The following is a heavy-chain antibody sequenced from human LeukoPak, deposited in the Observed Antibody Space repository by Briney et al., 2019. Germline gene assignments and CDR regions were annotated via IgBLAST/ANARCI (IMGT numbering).Heavy chain of an antibody. J-gene: IGHJ3*02. CDR1: GYTFTGYY. CDR2: VDPEDGET. D-gene: IGHD2-2*01. Sequence: GASVKVSCKASGYTFTGYYMHWVQQAPGKGLEWMGRVDPEDGETIYAEKFQGRVTITADTSTDTAYMELSSLRSEDTAVYYCARFHQDIVVVPEGAPPGPTDAFDIWGQGTMVTVSS. V-gene: IGHV1-69-2*01. CDR3: ARFHQDIVVVPEGAPPGPTDAFDI.